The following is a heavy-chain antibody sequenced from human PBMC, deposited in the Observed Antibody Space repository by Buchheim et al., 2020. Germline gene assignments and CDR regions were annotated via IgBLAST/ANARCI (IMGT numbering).Heavy chain of an antibody. CDR1: GFTFSSYW. CDR2: IRSDGSST. Sequence: EVRLVESGGGLVQPGGSLRLSCAASGFTFSSYWMHWVRQAPGKGLMWVSRIRSDGSSTSYADSVKGRFTISRDNGKNTLFLQMNSLRAEDTAVYYCARKVDYDFWSGPPWFDPWGQGTL. D-gene: IGHD3-3*01. V-gene: IGHV3-74*01. CDR3: ARKVDYDFWSGPPWFDP. J-gene: IGHJ5*02.